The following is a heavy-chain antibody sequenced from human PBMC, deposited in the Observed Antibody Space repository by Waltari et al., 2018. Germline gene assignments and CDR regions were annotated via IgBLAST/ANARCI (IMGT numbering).Heavy chain of an antibody. CDR1: GFTVSSTY. CDR2: VFTSGST. J-gene: IGHJ3*01. D-gene: IGHD1-1*01. Sequence: ELQVVESGGGLIQPGASLRLSCAASGFTVSSTYMAWVRQVPGKGPEWVSVVFTSGSTYHADSVKGRFTISRDNSENTVHLQMKNLTAEDTALYYCARATNWVLEAFDLWGQGTMVTVSP. V-gene: IGHV3-53*01. CDR3: ARATNWVLEAFDL.